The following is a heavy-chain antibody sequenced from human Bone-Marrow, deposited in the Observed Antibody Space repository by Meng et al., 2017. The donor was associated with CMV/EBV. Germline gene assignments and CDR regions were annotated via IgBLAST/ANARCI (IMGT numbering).Heavy chain of an antibody. CDR3: ARDRYSSGFYYFDY. CDR1: GFTFDDYG. Sequence: FGFTFDDYGMSWVRQDPGKGMEWVSGINWNGGSTGYADSVKGRFTISRDNAKNSLYLQMNSLRAEDTALYYCARDRYSSGFYYFDYWGQGTLVNVSS. CDR2: INWNGGST. J-gene: IGHJ4*02. V-gene: IGHV3-20*03. D-gene: IGHD6-19*01.